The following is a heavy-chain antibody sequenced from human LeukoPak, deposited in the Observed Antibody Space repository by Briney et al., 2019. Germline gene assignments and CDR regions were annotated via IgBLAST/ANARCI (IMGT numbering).Heavy chain of an antibody. D-gene: IGHD3-16*01. CDR3: ARDNDSRDPPHFDY. Sequence: ASVKVSCKASGYTFTSYYMHWGRQAPGQGLEWMGIINPSGGSTNYARKFRGRVTLTADKATRTAYMELSSLRSEDTAVYYCARDNDSRDPPHFDYWGQGTLVPVSS. V-gene: IGHV1-46*01. CDR2: INPSGGST. J-gene: IGHJ4*02. CDR1: GYTFTSYY.